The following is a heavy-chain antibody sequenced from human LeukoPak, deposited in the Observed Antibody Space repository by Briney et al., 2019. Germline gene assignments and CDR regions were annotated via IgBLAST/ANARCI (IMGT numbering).Heavy chain of an antibody. Sequence: GGSLRLSCAASGFTFDDYGMSWVRQAPGKGLEWVSAISGSGGSTYYADSVKGRFTISRDNSKNTLYLQMNSLRAEDTAVYYCAKAQPPQYGDYWGQGTLVTVSS. CDR3: AKAQPPQYGDY. J-gene: IGHJ4*02. CDR1: GFTFDDYG. V-gene: IGHV3-23*01. D-gene: IGHD1-14*01. CDR2: ISGSGGST.